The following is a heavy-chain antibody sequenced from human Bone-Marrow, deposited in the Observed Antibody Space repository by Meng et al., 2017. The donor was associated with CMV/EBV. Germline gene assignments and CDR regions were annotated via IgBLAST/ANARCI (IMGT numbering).Heavy chain of an antibody. J-gene: IGHJ6*02. V-gene: IGHV3-11*04. CDR2: ISSSGSTI. Sequence: GGSLRLSCAASGFTFSDYYMSWIRQAPGKGLEWVSYISSSGSTIYYADSVKGRFTISRDNAKNSLYLQMNSLRAEDTAVYYCARLMYPTTGGYYYGMDVWAQGTTVTVSS. CDR1: GFTFSDYY. D-gene: IGHD1-1*01. CDR3: ARLMYPTTGGYYYGMDV.